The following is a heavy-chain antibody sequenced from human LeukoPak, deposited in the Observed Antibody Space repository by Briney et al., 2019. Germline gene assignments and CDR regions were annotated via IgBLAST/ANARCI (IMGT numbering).Heavy chain of an antibody. V-gene: IGHV1-69*13. Sequence: SVKVSCKASGGTFSSYAISWVRQAPGQGLEWMGGIIPIFGTANYAQKFQGRVTITADESTSTAYMELSSLRSEDTAVYCCARARTMVTRYYYGMDVWGQGTTVTVSS. CDR3: ARARTMVTRYYYGMDV. CDR1: GGTFSSYA. J-gene: IGHJ6*02. CDR2: IIPIFGTA. D-gene: IGHD5-18*01.